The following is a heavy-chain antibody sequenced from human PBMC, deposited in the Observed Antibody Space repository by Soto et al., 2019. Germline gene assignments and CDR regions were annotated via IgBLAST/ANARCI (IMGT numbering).Heavy chain of an antibody. D-gene: IGHD3-22*01. CDR3: ARGYYYDSSGYSVGTDYYYYGMDV. CDR1: GGTFSSYA. Sequence: GASVKVSCKASGGTFSSYAISWVRQAPGQGLELMGGIIPIFGTANYAQKFQGRVTITADESTSTAYMELSSLRSEDTAVYYCARGYYYDSSGYSVGTDYYYYGMDVWGQGTTVTVYS. V-gene: IGHV1-69*13. CDR2: IIPIFGTA. J-gene: IGHJ6*02.